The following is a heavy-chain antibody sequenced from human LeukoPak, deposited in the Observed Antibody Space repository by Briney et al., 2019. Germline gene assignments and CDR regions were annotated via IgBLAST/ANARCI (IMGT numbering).Heavy chain of an antibody. CDR1: GGSISSYY. D-gene: IGHD3-22*01. CDR3: ARQLNYYDSSGFDY. J-gene: IGHJ4*02. CDR2: IYYSGST. Sequence: SETLSLSCTVSGGSISSYYWSWIRQPPGKGLEWIGYIYYSGSTNYNPSLKSRVTISVDTSKNQFSLKLSSVTAADTAVYYCARQLNYYDSSGFDYWGQGTLVTVSS. V-gene: IGHV4-59*08.